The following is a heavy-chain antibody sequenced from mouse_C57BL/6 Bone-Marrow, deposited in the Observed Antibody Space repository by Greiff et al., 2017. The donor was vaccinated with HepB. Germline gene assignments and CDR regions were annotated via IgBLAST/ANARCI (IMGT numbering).Heavy chain of an antibody. Sequence: QVQLQQPGAELVKPGASVKLSCKASGYTFTSYWMHWVKQRPGQGLEWIGMIHPNSGSTNYNEKFKSKATLTVDKSSSTAYMQLSSLTSEDSAVYYCARSIYYGYDGVAYWGQETLVTVSA. J-gene: IGHJ3*01. CDR3: ARSIYYGYDGVAY. CDR2: IHPNSGST. D-gene: IGHD2-2*01. CDR1: GYTFTSYW. V-gene: IGHV1-64*01.